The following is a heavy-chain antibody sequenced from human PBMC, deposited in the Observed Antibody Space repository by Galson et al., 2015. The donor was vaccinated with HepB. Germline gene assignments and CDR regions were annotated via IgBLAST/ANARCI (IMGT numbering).Heavy chain of an antibody. J-gene: IGHJ6*02. CDR2: IIPIFGTA. V-gene: IGHV1-69*13. CDR1: GGTFSSYA. D-gene: IGHD1-26*01. CDR3: ARETKRVGATTNTYYYGMDV. Sequence: VKVSCKASGGTFSSYAISWVRQAPGQVLEWMGGIIPIFGTANYAQKFQGRVTITADKSTSTAYMELSSLRSEDTAVYYCARETKRVGATTNTYYYGMDVWGQGTTVTVSS.